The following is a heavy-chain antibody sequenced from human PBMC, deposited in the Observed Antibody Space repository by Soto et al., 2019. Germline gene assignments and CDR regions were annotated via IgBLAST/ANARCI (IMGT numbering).Heavy chain of an antibody. CDR2: ISSDGSNE. CDR1: GFTFTKYG. D-gene: IGHD3-3*01. V-gene: IGHV3-30*18. Sequence: QVQLVESGGGVVQPGRSLRLSCAASGFTFTKYGMHWVRQAPGKGLEWVAVISSDGSNEYYADSVKGRFTISRGNSKNTLFLQMDSLRAEDTAVYYCAKAMFYDFWSSLDNWGQGTPGTVSS. J-gene: IGHJ4*02. CDR3: AKAMFYDFWSSLDN.